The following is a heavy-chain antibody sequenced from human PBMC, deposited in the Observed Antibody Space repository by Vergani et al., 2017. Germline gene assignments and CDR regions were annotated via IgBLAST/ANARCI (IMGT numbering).Heavy chain of an antibody. D-gene: IGHD3-9*01. Sequence: QVQVVQSGAEVKKSGASVKVSCKTSGYTFSNYYMHWVRQAPGQGLEWMGIINPSGGHTNYAQKFQGRVTMTRDTSTSTVYMEVSSLRSEDTAIYYCARGDYGILTGYRYCGEGTLVTVSA. CDR3: ARGDYGILTGYRY. CDR1: GYTFSNYY. V-gene: IGHV1-46*03. CDR2: INPSGGHT. J-gene: IGHJ4*02.